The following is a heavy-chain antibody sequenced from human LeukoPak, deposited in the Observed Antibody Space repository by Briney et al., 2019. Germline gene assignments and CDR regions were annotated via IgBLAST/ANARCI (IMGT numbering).Heavy chain of an antibody. Sequence: GGSLRLSCAASGFTFSSYWMSWVRQAPGKGLEWVANIKQDGSEKYYVDSVKGRFTISRDNAKNPLYLQMNSLRAEDTAVYYCAGGYSSGCFEDWGQGTLVTVSS. CDR1: GFTFSSYW. CDR2: IKQDGSEK. D-gene: IGHD6-19*01. J-gene: IGHJ4*02. V-gene: IGHV3-7*01. CDR3: AGGYSSGCFED.